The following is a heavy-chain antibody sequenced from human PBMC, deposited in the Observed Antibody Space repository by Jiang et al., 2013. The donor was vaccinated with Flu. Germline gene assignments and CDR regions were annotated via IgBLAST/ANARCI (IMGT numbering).Heavy chain of an antibody. CDR3: ARRALGVISDY. J-gene: IGHJ4*02. Sequence: QSGSELKKPGASVKVSCKASGYTFTTYAMNWVRQAPGQGLEWMAWINTNTGNPTYAQAFTGRFVFSLDTSVSTAYLQISSLKTEDTAVYYCARRALGVISDYWGQGTLVTVSS. CDR1: GYTFTTYA. V-gene: IGHV7-4-1*02. CDR2: INTNTGNP. D-gene: IGHD3-10*01.